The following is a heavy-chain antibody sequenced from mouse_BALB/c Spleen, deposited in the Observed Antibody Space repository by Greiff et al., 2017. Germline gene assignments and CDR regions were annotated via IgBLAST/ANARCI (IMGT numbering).Heavy chain of an antibody. V-gene: IGHV3-2*02. CDR1: GYSITSDYA. CDR2: ISYSGST. J-gene: IGHJ3*01. D-gene: IGHD2-2*01. CDR3: ARGYPWFAY. Sequence: DVQLQESGPGLVKPSQSLSLTCTVTGYSITSDYAWNWIRQFPGNKLEWMGYISYSGSTSYNPSLKSRISITRDTSKNQFFLQLNSVTTEDTATYYCARGYPWFAYWGQGTLVTVSA.